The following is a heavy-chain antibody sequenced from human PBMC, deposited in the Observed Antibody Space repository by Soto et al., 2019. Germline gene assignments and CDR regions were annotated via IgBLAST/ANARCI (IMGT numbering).Heavy chain of an antibody. CDR1: GGHITSYH. D-gene: IGHD1-26*01. Sequence: PADTLSLTSVVFGGHITSYHWSLILQLPEKGLEGIAYTSYTGNTNYNPSFQSRGTISIDTSKKELALKMTSMTAAGKTVYYCARDMHAGFTHYFDPLGEGTLVTVSS. V-gene: IGHV4-59*01. J-gene: IGHJ5*02. CDR2: TSYTGNT. CDR3: ARDMHAGFTHYFDP.